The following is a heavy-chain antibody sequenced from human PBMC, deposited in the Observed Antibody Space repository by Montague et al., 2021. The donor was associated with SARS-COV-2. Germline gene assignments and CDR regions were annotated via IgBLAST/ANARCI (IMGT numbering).Heavy chain of an antibody. J-gene: IGHJ4*02. Sequence: SLRLSCAASGFSFSGDWMHWVRQASGKGPVWVARINPDGGHTDYADFAKGRFTTSRDNAKNTLYLQMNSLRAEDTALYYCVRDLRVGGGITGPTASDDWGQGTLVTVSS. CDR3: VRDLRVGGGITGPTASDD. D-gene: IGHD1-20*01. CDR2: INPDGGHT. CDR1: GFSFSGDW. V-gene: IGHV3-74*01.